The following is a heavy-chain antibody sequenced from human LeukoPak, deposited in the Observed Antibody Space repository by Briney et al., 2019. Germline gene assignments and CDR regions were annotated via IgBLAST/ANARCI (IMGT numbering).Heavy chain of an antibody. J-gene: IGHJ3*02. Sequence: RASVKVSCKASGYTFTSYGISWVRQAPGQGLEWMGWISAYNGNTNYAQKLQGRVTMTTDTSTSTAYMELRSLRSDDTAVYYCARDRLPMIVVVISAFDIWGQGTMVTVSS. CDR3: ARDRLPMIVVVISAFDI. CDR2: ISAYNGNT. V-gene: IGHV1-18*01. D-gene: IGHD3-22*01. CDR1: GYTFTSYG.